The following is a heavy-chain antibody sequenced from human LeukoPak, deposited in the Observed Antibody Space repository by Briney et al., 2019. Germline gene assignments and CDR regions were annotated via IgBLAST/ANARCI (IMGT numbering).Heavy chain of an antibody. V-gene: IGHV4-61*02. D-gene: IGHD1-26*01. CDR3: ARAGGSPEYFHY. J-gene: IGHJ1*01. CDR1: GGSISSGSYY. Sequence: SETLSLTCTVSGGSISSGSYYWSWIRQPAGKGLEWIGRIYTSGSTDYNPSLNSRVTISLDTSKNQFSLKLSSVTAADTAVYYCARAGGSPEYFHYWGQGTLVTVSS. CDR2: IYTSGST.